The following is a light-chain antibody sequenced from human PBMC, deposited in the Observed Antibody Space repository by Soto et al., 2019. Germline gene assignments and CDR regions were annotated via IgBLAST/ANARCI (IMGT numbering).Light chain of an antibody. J-gene: IGLJ3*02. CDR2: EVT. CDR1: SSDVGYYNY. V-gene: IGLV2-14*01. Sequence: SALTQPASVSGSPGQSITISCTGTSSDVGYYNYVTWLQQHPGQAPKLMIYEVTNRPPGVSNRFSGSKSGNTASLTISGLQAEDEADYYCSSYTTSTTWVFGGGTKLTVL. CDR3: SSYTTSTTWV.